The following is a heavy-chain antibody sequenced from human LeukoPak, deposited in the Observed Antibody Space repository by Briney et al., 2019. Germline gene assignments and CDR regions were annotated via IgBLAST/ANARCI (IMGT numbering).Heavy chain of an antibody. CDR2: IYSGGST. D-gene: IGHD6-19*01. CDR1: GFTVSSNY. CDR3: ARDAYSSGWYLDY. Sequence: GGSLRLSCAASGFTVSSNYMSWVRQAPGKGLEWVSVIYSGGSTYYADSVKGRFTISRDNSKNTLYLQMNSLRAEDTAVYYCARDAYSSGWYLDYWGQGTLVTVSS. V-gene: IGHV3-53*01. J-gene: IGHJ4*02.